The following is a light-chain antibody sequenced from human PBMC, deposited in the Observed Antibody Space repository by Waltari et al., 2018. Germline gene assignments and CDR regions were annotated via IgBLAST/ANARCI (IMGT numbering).Light chain of an antibody. CDR2: AAS. V-gene: IGKV1-39*01. Sequence: DIQMTQSPSSLSASVGDRVTITCRASQSISNYLNWYQQKPGKAPNLLIFAASSLQSGVPSRFSGSGSGTDFTLTISSLQPEHFATYYCQQSYTTPYTFGQGTKLEI. CDR1: QSISNY. J-gene: IGKJ2*01. CDR3: QQSYTTPYT.